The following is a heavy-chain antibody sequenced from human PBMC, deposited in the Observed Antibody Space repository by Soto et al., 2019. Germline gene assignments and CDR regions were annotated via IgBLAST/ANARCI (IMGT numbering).Heavy chain of an antibody. Sequence: QVQLVESGGGLVKPGGSLRLSCAASGFTFSDHYMSWIRQAPGMGLAWVAYISGSGFTIYNADSVKGRFTISRDNAKNSLYLEMNSLRAEDTAVYYCARESEDLTSNFDYWGQGTLVTVSS. J-gene: IGHJ4*02. CDR1: GFTFSDHY. CDR3: ARESEDLTSNFDY. V-gene: IGHV3-11*04. CDR2: ISGSGFTI.